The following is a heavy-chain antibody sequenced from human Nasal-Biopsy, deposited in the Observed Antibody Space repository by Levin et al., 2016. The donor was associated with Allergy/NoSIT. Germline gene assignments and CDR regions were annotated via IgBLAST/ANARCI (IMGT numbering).Heavy chain of an antibody. CDR2: ISTNSRSI. Sequence: GESLKISCVASGFTFSNYEMNWVRQAPGKGLEWVSYISTNSRSIWYGDSMKGRFTIFRDNAKNSLYLQLNSLRVEDTAIYYCVPAMVWGGSRYYLDSWGQGTQVTVSS. V-gene: IGHV3-48*03. CDR1: GFTFSNYE. CDR3: VPAMVWGGSRYYLDS. J-gene: IGHJ4*02. D-gene: IGHD3-10*01.